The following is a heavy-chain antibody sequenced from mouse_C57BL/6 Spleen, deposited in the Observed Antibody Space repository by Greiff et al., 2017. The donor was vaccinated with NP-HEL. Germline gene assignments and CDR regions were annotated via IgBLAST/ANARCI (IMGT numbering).Heavy chain of an antibody. V-gene: IGHV14-2*01. Sequence: EVQLQQSGAELVKPGASVKLSCTASGFNFKDYYMHWVKQRTEQGLEWIGMIDPEDGDTKYAPKFKGKATVTADTSSNTAYLQLSSLTSEDTAVDCCAPEGYYYGSSRYFDGWGTGTTVTVSS. D-gene: IGHD1-1*01. CDR1: GFNFKDYY. CDR2: IDPEDGDT. CDR3: APEGYYYGSSRYFDG. J-gene: IGHJ1*03.